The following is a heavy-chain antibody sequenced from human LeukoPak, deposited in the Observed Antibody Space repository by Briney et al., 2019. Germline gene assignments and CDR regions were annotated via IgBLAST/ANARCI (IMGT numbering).Heavy chain of an antibody. Sequence: PGGSLRLSCAASGFTFSSYAISWVRQAPGKGLEWVSAISGSGGSTYYADSVKGRFTISRDNSKNTLYLQMNSLRAEDTAVYYCAKVDGGYYYYGMDVWGQGTTVTVS. CDR1: GFTFSSYA. V-gene: IGHV3-23*01. J-gene: IGHJ6*02. CDR2: ISGSGGST. CDR3: AKVDGGYYYYGMDV.